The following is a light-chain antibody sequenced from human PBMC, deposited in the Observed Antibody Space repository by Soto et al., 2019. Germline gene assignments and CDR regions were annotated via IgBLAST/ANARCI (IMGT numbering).Light chain of an antibody. CDR3: QQRSNWPPIT. J-gene: IGKJ5*01. Sequence: EIVLTQSPGTLSLSPGERATLSCRASQTFTTSSLAWYQQKPGQAPRLLIYDASSRATGIPARFSGSGSGTDFTLTISSLEPEDFAVYYCQQRSNWPPITFGQGTRLQI. CDR2: DAS. CDR1: QTFTTSS. V-gene: IGKV3-11*01.